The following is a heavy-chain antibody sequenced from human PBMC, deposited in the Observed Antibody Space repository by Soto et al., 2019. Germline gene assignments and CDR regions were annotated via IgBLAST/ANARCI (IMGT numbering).Heavy chain of an antibody. V-gene: IGHV3-21*01. D-gene: IGHD3-9*01. CDR1: GFTFSSYS. CDR3: ARSYDILTGYSGFDY. Sequence: EVQLVESGGGLVKPGGSLRLSCAASGFTFSSYSMNWVRQAPGKGLEWVSSISSSSSFIYYADSVKGRFTISRDNAKNSLYLQMNSLRAEYTAMFYCARSYDILTGYSGFDYWGQGTLVTVSS. J-gene: IGHJ4*02. CDR2: ISSSSSFI.